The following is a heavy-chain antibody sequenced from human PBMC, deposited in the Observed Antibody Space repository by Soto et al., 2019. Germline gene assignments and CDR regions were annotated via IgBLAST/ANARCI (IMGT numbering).Heavy chain of an antibody. CDR3: ARDKGAYCGGDCYSTWFDP. Sequence: QVQLVQSGAEVKKPGASVKVSCKASGYTFTSYGISWVRQAPGQGLEWMGWSSGYNGNTNDAQKPQGRVTMTTDTSTSTAYMELRSLRSDDTAVYYCARDKGAYCGGDCYSTWFDPWGQGTLVTVSS. CDR2: SSGYNGNT. CDR1: GYTFTSYG. D-gene: IGHD2-21*02. V-gene: IGHV1-18*01. J-gene: IGHJ5*02.